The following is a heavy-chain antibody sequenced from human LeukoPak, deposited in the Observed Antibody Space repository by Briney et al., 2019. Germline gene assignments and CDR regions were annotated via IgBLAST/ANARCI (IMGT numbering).Heavy chain of an antibody. V-gene: IGHV4-38-2*02. J-gene: IGHJ4*02. CDR3: ARLGPGGHGEFDY. D-gene: IGHD3-10*01. CDR2: IYHSGST. Sequence: SETLSLTCTVSGYSISSGYYWGRIRQPPGKGLEWIGSIYHSGSTYYNPSLKSRVTISVDTSKTQFSLRLTSVTAADAAVYYCARLGPGGHGEFDYWGQGTLVTVSS. CDR1: GYSISSGYY.